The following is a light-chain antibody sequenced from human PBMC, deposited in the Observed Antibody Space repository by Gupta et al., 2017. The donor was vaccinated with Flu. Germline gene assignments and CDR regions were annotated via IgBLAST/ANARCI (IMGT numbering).Light chain of an antibody. CDR3: MQAREPPYS. Sequence: DAVLTQSPLSLPVTPGEPASISCRSSQSLLHSNGYNYFNWYLQKPGQSPQLLVYLGSNRASGVPDRFSGSGSGTDFTLRISRVEAEDVGIYYCMQAREPPYSFGQGTKLEI. CDR1: QSLLHSNGYNY. J-gene: IGKJ2*03. V-gene: IGKV2-28*01. CDR2: LGS.